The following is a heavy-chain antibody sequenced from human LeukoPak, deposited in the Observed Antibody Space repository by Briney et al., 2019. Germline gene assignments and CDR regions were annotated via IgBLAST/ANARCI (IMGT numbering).Heavy chain of an antibody. CDR2: ITSRSYI. D-gene: IGHD6-19*01. CDR1: GFTFSSYG. V-gene: IGHV3-21*01. CDR3: ARDNGWYYFDY. J-gene: IGHJ4*02. Sequence: GGSLRLSCAASGFTFSSYGMTWVRQAPGKGLEWVSSITSRSYIYYADSVKGRFTIPRDNAKNSLYLQMNSLRAEDTAVYYCARDNGWYYFDYWGQGTLVTVSS.